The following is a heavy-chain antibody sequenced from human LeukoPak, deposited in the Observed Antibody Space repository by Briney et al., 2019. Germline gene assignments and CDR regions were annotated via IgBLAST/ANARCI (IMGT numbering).Heavy chain of an antibody. V-gene: IGHV1-2*02. CDR3: ARDDVLTGPHSGGGTSEEFDP. CDR2: INPNSGGT. J-gene: IGHJ5*02. Sequence: ASLKVSCKASGYTFSAYYMHWVRQAPGQGLEWMGWINPNSGGTNYAQKFQGRVTMTRDTSINTAYMELSRLRSNDTAVYYCARDDVLTGPHSGGGTSEEFDPWGQGTLVTVSS. CDR1: GYTFSAYY. D-gene: IGHD3-9*01.